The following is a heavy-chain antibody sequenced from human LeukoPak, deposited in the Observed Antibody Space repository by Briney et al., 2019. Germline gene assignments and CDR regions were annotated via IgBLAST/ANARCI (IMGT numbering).Heavy chain of an antibody. CDR1: GFTFSSYS. CDR2: ISSSSSTI. D-gene: IGHD3-22*01. J-gene: IGHJ4*02. CDR3: ARALYYYDSSGYRDY. V-gene: IGHV3-48*04. Sequence: PGGSLRLSCAASGFTFSSYSMNWVRQAPGKGLEWVSYISSSSSTIYYADSVKGRFTISRDNAKNSLYLQMNSLRAEDTAVYYCARALYYYDSSGYRDYWGQGTLVTVSS.